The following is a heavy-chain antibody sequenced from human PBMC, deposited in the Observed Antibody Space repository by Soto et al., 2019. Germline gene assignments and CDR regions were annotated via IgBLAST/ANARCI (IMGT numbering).Heavy chain of an antibody. CDR3: ATALGYCSSTSCYTGCFDP. V-gene: IGHV1-24*01. J-gene: IGHJ5*02. CDR1: GYTLTELS. CDR2: FDPEDGET. D-gene: IGHD2-2*02. Sequence: ASVKVSCKVSGYTLTELSMHWVRQAPGKGLEWMGGFDPEDGETIYAQKFQGRVTMTEDTSTDTAYMELSSLRSEDTAVYYCATALGYCSSTSCYTGCFDPWGQGTLVTVSS.